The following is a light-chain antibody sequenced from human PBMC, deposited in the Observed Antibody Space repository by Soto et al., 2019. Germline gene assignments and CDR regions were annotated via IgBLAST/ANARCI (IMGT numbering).Light chain of an antibody. CDR1: QSISTW. CDR3: QQYNTYPLT. J-gene: IGKJ4*01. CDR2: KAS. Sequence: DIQMTQSPSTLSASVGDRVTITCRASQSISTWLAWYQQKPGKAPNLLIYKASNLEGGVPSRFSGSRSGTEFNITISSLQPDDFATYYCQQYNTYPLTFGGGTTVEIK. V-gene: IGKV1-5*03.